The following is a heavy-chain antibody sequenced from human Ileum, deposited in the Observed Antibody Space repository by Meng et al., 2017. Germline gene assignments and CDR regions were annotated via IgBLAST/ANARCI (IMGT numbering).Heavy chain of an antibody. Sequence: WGSLRLSCAASRFTFSSFPMHWVRQAPGKGPEWVAGISIDGNSQHYPDPVKGRFVISRDNSRSTLSLQMNSLRPDDTAIYYCAKEGHSSGRAGIFDYWGQGNMVTVSS. D-gene: IGHD6-25*01. J-gene: IGHJ4*02. CDR1: RFTFSSFP. CDR3: AKEGHSSGRAGIFDY. V-gene: IGHV3-30*09. CDR2: ISIDGNSQ.